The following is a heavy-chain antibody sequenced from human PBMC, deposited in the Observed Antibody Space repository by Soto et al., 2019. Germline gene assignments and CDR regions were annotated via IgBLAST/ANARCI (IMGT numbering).Heavy chain of an antibody. CDR3: ASPIVVLPAAMEYYGMDV. Sequence: AVQVTCKASGCTFISYAISWVRQAPGKGLEWMGGIIPIFGTANYAQKFQGRVTITADEYTSTAYMELSSLRSEDTAVYYCASPIVVLPAAMEYYGMDVWGQGTTVTVSS. D-gene: IGHD2-2*01. J-gene: IGHJ6*02. CDR1: GCTFISYA. V-gene: IGHV1-69*13. CDR2: IIPIFGTA.